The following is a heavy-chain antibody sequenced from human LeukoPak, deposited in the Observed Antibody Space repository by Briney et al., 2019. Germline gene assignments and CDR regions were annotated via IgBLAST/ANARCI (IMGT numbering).Heavy chain of an antibody. D-gene: IGHD5-18*01. CDR1: GYTFTGYY. CDR3: ARETSGYSYGKEGYFDY. CDR2: INPNSGGT. J-gene: IGHJ4*02. V-gene: IGHV1-2*03. Sequence: LAASVKVSCKASGYTFTGYYMHWVRQAPGQGLEWMGWINPNSGGTNYAQKFQGRVTMTRDTSTSTVYMELSSLRSEDTAVHYCARETSGYSYGKEGYFDYWGQGTLVTVSS.